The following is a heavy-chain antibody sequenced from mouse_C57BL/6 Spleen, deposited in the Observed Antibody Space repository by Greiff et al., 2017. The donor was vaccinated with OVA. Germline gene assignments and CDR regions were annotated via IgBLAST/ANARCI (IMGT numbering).Heavy chain of an antibody. Sequence: QVQLQQPGAELVKPGASVKLSCKASGYTFTSYWMHWVKQRPGQGLEWIGMIHPNSGSTNYNEKFKSKATLTVDKSSSTAYMQLSSLTSEDSAVXYCARKDYYGSSSPFDYWGQGTTLTVSS. CDR2: IHPNSGST. CDR1: GYTFTSYW. D-gene: IGHD1-1*01. J-gene: IGHJ2*01. V-gene: IGHV1-64*01. CDR3: ARKDYYGSSSPFDY.